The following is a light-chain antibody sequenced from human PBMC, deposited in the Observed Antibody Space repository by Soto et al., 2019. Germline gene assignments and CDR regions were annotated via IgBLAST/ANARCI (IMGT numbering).Light chain of an antibody. Sequence: VLQQSPGTLSLSPGKRAPLSCRTTQQVSSNLAWYQQKPGQAPRLVIFDAANRASGMPERLSGSGSGTDFTLTIARLEPEDFAVYYCQEYDGAPITFGLGAKVDIK. J-gene: IGKJ1*01. CDR3: QEYDGAPIT. CDR2: DAA. CDR1: QQVSSN. V-gene: IGKV3-20*01.